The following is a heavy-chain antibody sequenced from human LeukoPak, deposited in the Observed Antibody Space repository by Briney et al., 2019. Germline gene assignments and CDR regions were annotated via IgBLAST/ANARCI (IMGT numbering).Heavy chain of an antibody. V-gene: IGHV3-15*01. Sequence: GGSLRLSCAASGLIFSNAWMNWVRQAPGKGLEWVGRIKRKADGGTTDYAAPVNGRLTISRDDSKNTVYLQMNSLKIEDTAVYYCTTNDAFDIWGQGTMVTVSS. CDR1: GLIFSNAW. CDR2: IKRKADGGTT. CDR3: TTNDAFDI. J-gene: IGHJ3*02.